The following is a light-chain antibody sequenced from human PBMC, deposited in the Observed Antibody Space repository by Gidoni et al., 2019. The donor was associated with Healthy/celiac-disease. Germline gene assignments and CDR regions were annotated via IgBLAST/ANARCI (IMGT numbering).Light chain of an antibody. CDR2: LGS. Sequence: DIVMTQSPLSLPVTPGEPASISCRSSQSLLHSNGYNYLDWYLQKPGQSPQLLIYLGSNRASGVPDRFSGSGSGTDFTLKISRVEAEDVGVYYCMQAQRPYTFGQGTKLEIK. CDR1: QSLLHSNGYNY. CDR3: MQAQRPYT. V-gene: IGKV2-28*01. J-gene: IGKJ2*01.